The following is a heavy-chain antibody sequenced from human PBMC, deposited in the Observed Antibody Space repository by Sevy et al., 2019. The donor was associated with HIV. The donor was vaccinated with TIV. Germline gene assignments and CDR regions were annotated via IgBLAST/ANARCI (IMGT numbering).Heavy chain of an antibody. Sequence: GGSLRLSCAASGFTFSSYNMNWVRQAPGKGLEWVSSISGSSNYIYYADSMKGRFTISRDNAKNSLYLQMNSLRAEDTAVYYCVRGPPDGSYDYFDYWGQGTLVTVS. D-gene: IGHD1-26*01. V-gene: IGHV3-21*01. J-gene: IGHJ4*02. CDR2: ISGSSNYI. CDR3: VRGPPDGSYDYFDY. CDR1: GFTFSSYN.